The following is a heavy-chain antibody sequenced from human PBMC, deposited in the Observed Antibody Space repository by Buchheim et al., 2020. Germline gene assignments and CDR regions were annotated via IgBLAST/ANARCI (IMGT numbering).Heavy chain of an antibody. CDR1: GFTFSSYG. CDR2: ISYDGSNK. J-gene: IGHJ6*02. Sequence: QVQLVESGGGVVQPGRSLRLSCAASGFTFSSYGMHWVRRAQGKGLEWVAVISYDGSNKYYADSVKGRFTILRANSKKTRYLQMNSLRAEDTAVYYCAKEGFGSSWPYYYYYYGMDVWGQGTT. CDR3: AKEGFGSSWPYYYYYYGMDV. V-gene: IGHV3-30*18. D-gene: IGHD6-13*01.